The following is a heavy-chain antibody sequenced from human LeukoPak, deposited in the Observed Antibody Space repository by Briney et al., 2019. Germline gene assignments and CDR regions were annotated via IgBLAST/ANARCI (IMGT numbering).Heavy chain of an antibody. J-gene: IGHJ3*02. CDR3: ALGYCSSTSCVRAFDI. CDR1: GGSFSGYY. D-gene: IGHD2-2*01. Sequence: PPETLSLTCAVYGGSFSGYYWSWIRQPPGKGLEWIGEINHSGSTNYNPSLKSRVTISVDTSKNQFSLKLSSVTAADTAVYYCALGYCSSTSCVRAFDIWGQGTMVTVSS. CDR2: INHSGST. V-gene: IGHV4-34*01.